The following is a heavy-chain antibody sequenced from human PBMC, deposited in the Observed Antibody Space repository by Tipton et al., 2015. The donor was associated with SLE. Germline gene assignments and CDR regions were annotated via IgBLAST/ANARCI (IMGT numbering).Heavy chain of an antibody. CDR1: GGSISSAGYY. Sequence: TLSLTCTVSGGSISSAGYYWSWSLQHPGKGLEWIGYIFYSGSTYYNPSLKSRVSISLETSKNQFSLRLSSVTAADTAVYFCGARGAFDIWGRGTMVTVSS. V-gene: IGHV4-31*03. CDR2: IFYSGST. D-gene: IGHD3-16*01. CDR3: GARGAFDI. J-gene: IGHJ3*02.